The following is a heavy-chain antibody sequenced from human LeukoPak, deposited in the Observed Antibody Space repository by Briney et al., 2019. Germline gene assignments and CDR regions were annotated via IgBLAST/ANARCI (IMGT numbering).Heavy chain of an antibody. J-gene: IGHJ6*02. Sequence: GGSLRLSCAASGFTFSSYGMHWVRRAPGKGLEWVAVIWYDGSNKYYADSVKGRFTISRDNSKNTLYLQMNSLRAEDTAVYYCARSPDIAAAGPYYYYGMDVWGQGTTVTVSS. CDR1: GFTFSSYG. V-gene: IGHV3-33*01. CDR2: IWYDGSNK. CDR3: ARSPDIAAAGPYYYYGMDV. D-gene: IGHD6-13*01.